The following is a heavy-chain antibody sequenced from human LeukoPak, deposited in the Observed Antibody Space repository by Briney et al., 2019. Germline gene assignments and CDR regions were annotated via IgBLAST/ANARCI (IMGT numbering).Heavy chain of an antibody. V-gene: IGHV1-2*02. Sequence: EASVNGSCKASGYTFTGYYMLWVRQAPGQGLEWMGWINPNSCGTNYAQKFQGRVTMTRDTSISTAYMELSRLRSDDTAVYYCARYSGYGPFDYWGQVTQVTISP. D-gene: IGHD5-12*01. CDR1: GYTFTGYY. CDR2: INPNSCGT. J-gene: IGHJ4*02. CDR3: ARYSGYGPFDY.